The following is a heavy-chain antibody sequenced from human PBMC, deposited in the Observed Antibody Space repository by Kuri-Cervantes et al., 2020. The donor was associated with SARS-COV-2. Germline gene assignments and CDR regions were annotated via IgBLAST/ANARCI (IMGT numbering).Heavy chain of an antibody. CDR3: AIRRSYYAFDI. CDR1: GFTFSSYS. Sequence: GESLKISCAASGFTFSSYSMNWVRQAPGKGLEWVSYISSSSSTIYYADSVKGRFTISRDNAKNSLYLQMNSLGAEDTAVYYCAIRRSYYAFDIWGQGTMVTVSS. V-gene: IGHV3-48*01. CDR2: ISSSSSTI. J-gene: IGHJ3*02. D-gene: IGHD1-26*01.